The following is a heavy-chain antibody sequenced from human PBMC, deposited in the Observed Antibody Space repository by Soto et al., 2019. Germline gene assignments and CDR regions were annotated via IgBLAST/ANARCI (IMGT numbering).Heavy chain of an antibody. J-gene: IGHJ3*02. Sequence: QVQLQESGPGLVKPSETLSLTCTVSGGYISTYYWSWIRQPPGKGLEYIGYIYYSGSTNYNPSLKSRVTIPVDTSKNQFSLTLRSVTAADTAMYYCARGSKAAVGDAFDIWGQGTMVTVSS. CDR2: IYYSGST. V-gene: IGHV4-59*01. CDR1: GGYISTYY. D-gene: IGHD6-13*01. CDR3: ARGSKAAVGDAFDI.